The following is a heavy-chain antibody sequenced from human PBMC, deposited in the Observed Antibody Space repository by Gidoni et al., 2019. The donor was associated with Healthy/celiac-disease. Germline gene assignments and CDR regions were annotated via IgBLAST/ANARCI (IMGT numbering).Heavy chain of an antibody. V-gene: IGHV3-30-3*01. CDR2: ISYDGSNK. CDR1: GFTFSSYA. Sequence: QVQLVESGGGVVQPGRSLSLSCAASGFTFSSYAMHWVRQAPGKGLEWVAVISYDGSNKYYADSVKGRFTISRDNSKNTLYLQMNSLRAEDTAVYYCARAGNDILTGSLEYWGQGTLVTVSS. CDR3: ARAGNDILTGSLEY. J-gene: IGHJ4*02. D-gene: IGHD3-9*01.